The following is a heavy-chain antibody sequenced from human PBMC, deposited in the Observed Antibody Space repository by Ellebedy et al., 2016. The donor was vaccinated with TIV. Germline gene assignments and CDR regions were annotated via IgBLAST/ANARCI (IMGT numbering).Heavy chain of an antibody. V-gene: IGHV1-2*02. CDR2: INPNSGGT. D-gene: IGHD1-1*01. CDR3: ARVHLFGWNDKGLDP. CDR1: GYTFTGYY. Sequence: ASVKVSCKASGYTFTGYYMHWVRQAPGQGLEWMGWINPNSGGTNYAQKFQGRVTMTRDTSISTAYMELSRLRSDDTAVYYCARVHLFGWNDKGLDPWGQGTQVTVSS. J-gene: IGHJ5*02.